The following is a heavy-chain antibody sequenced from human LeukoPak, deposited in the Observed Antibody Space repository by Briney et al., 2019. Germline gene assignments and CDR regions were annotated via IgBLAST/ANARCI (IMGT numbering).Heavy chain of an antibody. CDR3: TILPYYDILTGYPIDY. J-gene: IGHJ4*02. V-gene: IGHV3-73*01. D-gene: IGHD3-9*01. Sequence: GGSLRLSCAASGFTFSGSAMHWVRQASGKVLEWVGRIRSKANSYATAYAASVKGRFTISRDDSKNTAYLQMNSLKTEDTAVYYCTILPYYDILTGYPIDYWGQGTLVTVSS. CDR2: IRSKANSYAT. CDR1: GFTFSGSA.